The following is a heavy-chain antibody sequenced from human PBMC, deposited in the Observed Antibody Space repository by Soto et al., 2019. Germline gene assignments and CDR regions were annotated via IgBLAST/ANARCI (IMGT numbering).Heavy chain of an antibody. CDR1: GGAFSSYA. J-gene: IGHJ5*02. V-gene: IGHV1-69*06. Sequence: SVKVSCKASGGAFSSYAISWVRQAPGQGLEWMGGIIPIFGTANYAQKFQGRVTITADKSTSTAYMELSSLRSEDTAVYYCASPYCSGGSCYLGRGAWRQLEAPFDPWG. CDR2: IIPIFGTA. CDR3: ASPYCSGGSCYLGRGAWRQLEAPFDP. D-gene: IGHD2-15*01.